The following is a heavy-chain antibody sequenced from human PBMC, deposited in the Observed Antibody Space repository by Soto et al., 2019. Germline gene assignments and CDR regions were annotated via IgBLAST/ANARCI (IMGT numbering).Heavy chain of an antibody. CDR3: ATRGIVGPIY. V-gene: IGHV4-4*02. CDR2: VYHNGNT. CDR1: DGSINNGDW. J-gene: IGHJ4*02. D-gene: IGHD1-26*01. Sequence: QVQLQESGTGLVEPSGTLSLTCNVYDGSINNGDWCSWVRQPPGKGLELIGEVYHNGNTNYNASLKSRVTVSVDKSRNQFSLRLTSVTPADTAVYYCATRGIVGPIYWGQGTLVTVSS.